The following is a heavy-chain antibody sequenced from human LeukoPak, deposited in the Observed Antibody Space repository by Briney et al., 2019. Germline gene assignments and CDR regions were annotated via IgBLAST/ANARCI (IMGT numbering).Heavy chain of an antibody. CDR2: IYYSGST. V-gene: IGHV4-39*07. CDR1: GDSISSSSSY. D-gene: IGHD1-14*01. J-gene: IGHJ4*02. Sequence: SETLSLTCTVSGDSISSSSSYWGWIRQPPGKGLEWIGSIYYSGSTYYNPSLKSRVTISVDKSKNQFSLKLSSVTAADTAVYYCARVNRAFDYWGQGTLVTVSS. CDR3: ARVNRAFDY.